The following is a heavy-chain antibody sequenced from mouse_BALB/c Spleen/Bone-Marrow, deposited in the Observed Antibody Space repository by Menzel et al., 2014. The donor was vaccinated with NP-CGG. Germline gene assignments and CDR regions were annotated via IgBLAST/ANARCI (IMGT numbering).Heavy chain of an antibody. CDR1: GFTFSSYA. V-gene: IGHV5-9-1*01. J-gene: IGHJ4*01. CDR2: ISSGGTYT. Sequence: EVKLMESGGGLVKPGGSLKLSCAASGFTFSSYAMSWVRQTPEKRLEWVATISSGGTYTYFPDSVKGRFTISRDNAKNTLYLQMSSLRSEDTAMFYCTRSGGGYSLDYRGQGTSVTVSS. CDR3: TRSGGGYSLDY.